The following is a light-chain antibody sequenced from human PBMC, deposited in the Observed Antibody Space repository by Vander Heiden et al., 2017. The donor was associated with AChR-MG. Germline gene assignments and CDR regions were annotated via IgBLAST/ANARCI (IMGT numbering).Light chain of an antibody. J-gene: IGLJ2*01. CDR3: QSYDSSLSGFV. V-gene: IGLV1-40*01. CDR2: GNS. Sequence: SVPTQPPSVSGAPAPPVTISCTASSSNIGAGYDVHWYQQLPGTAPKLLIYGNSKRPSGVPDRFSGSKSGTSASLAITGLQAEDEADYYCQSYDSSLSGFVFGGGTKLTVL. CDR1: SSNIGAGYD.